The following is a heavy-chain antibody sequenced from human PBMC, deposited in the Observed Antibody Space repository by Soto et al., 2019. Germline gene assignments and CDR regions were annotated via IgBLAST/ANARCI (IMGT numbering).Heavy chain of an antibody. V-gene: IGHV4-30-2*01. J-gene: IGHJ4*02. CDR1: GGSLSGATYS. Sequence: PSETLSLTCGVSGGSLSGATYSWNWIRQTPGKGLEWIGYIFPSGTTYYNPSLRSRVTISIDVSKNQFSLSLRSLTAADTDVYYCARSREFDYWSQGTLVTVSS. CDR3: ARSREFDY. CDR2: IFPSGTT.